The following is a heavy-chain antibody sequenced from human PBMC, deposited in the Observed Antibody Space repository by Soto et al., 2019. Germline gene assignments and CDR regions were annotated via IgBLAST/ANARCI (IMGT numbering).Heavy chain of an antibody. Sequence: GGSLRLSCAASGFTFSSYAMTWVRQAPEKGLEWVSVISGSGDSTYYADSVKGRFTISRDNSKNTLYLQMNSLRAEDTAVYYCAKASLLNIAAPYYFDYWGQGTLVTVSS. CDR3: AKASLLNIAAPYYFDY. V-gene: IGHV3-23*01. D-gene: IGHD6-13*01. CDR1: GFTFSSYA. J-gene: IGHJ4*02. CDR2: ISGSGDST.